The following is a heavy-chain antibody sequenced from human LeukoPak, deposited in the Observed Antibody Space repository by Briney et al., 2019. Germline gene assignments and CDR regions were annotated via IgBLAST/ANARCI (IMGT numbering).Heavy chain of an antibody. CDR2: ISGSGGGT. CDR3: AKGYSSGWYYSDS. V-gene: IGHV3-23*01. D-gene: IGHD6-19*01. Sequence: PGRSLRLSCAASGFTFNNYVMNWVRQAPGKGLEWVSGISGSGGGTYYADSVQGRFTISRDNSQNTLYLQMNSLRAEDTAVYYCAKGYSSGWYYSDSWGQGTLVTVSS. J-gene: IGHJ4*02. CDR1: GFTFNNYV.